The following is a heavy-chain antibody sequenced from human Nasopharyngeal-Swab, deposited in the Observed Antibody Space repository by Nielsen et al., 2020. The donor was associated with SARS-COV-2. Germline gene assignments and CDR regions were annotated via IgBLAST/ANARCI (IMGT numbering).Heavy chain of an antibody. J-gene: IGHJ4*02. Sequence: ASVKVSCKTSGYTFIGYYIHWVRQAPVQGLEWMGRFNPNSGGTNYAQELQGRVTMTGDTSISTAYMELSRVRSDDTAMYYCTRDRGSGYFDSWGQGTLVIVSS. CDR3: TRDRGSGYFDS. CDR2: FNPNSGGT. D-gene: IGHD3-3*01. V-gene: IGHV1-2*06. CDR1: GYTFIGYY.